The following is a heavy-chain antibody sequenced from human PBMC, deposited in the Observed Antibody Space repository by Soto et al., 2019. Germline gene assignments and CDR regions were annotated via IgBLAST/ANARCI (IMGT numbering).Heavy chain of an antibody. V-gene: IGHV3-30*18. CDR3: AKDLLGPGRAYGMDV. Sequence: QVQLVESGGGVVQPGRSLRLSCAASGFTFSSYGMHWVRKDPGTGLEWVAVISYDGSNKYYADSVKGRFTISRDNSKNTLYLQMNSLRAEDTAVYYCAKDLLGPGRAYGMDVWGQGTTVTVSS. CDR1: GFTFSSYG. J-gene: IGHJ6*02. D-gene: IGHD7-27*01. CDR2: ISYDGSNK.